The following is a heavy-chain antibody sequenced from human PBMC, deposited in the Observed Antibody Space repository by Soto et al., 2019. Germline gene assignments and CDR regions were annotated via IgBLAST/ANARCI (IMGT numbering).Heavy chain of an antibody. J-gene: IGHJ4*02. CDR2: IKSKTDGGTT. CDR1: GLTFSNAW. Sequence: LRLSCAASGLTFSNAWMSWVRQAPGKGLEWVGRIKSKTDGGTTDSAAPVKGRFTISRDDSKNTLYLQMNSLKTEDTAVYYCTTFRAQWPTDYWGQGTLVTVSS. CDR3: TTFRAQWPTDY. D-gene: IGHD6-19*01. V-gene: IGHV3-15*01.